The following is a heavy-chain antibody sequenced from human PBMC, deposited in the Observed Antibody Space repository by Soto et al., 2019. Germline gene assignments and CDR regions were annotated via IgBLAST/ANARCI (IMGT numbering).Heavy chain of an antibody. CDR2: ISAYDGHS. CDR3: ARDEGFLRS. V-gene: IGHV1-18*01. CDR1: GYTFRNYG. Sequence: QAQLVQSGAEMKKPGASVKVSCKASGYTFRNYGITWVRQAPGQGLEWVGWISAYDGHSNYAQNLQGRVTMTTDTSTNTAYMELRSLRSDDTAVYYCARDEGFLRSWGQGTLVAVSS. D-gene: IGHD3-3*01. J-gene: IGHJ5*02.